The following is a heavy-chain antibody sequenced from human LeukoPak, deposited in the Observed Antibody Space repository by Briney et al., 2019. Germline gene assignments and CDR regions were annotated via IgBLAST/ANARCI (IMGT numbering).Heavy chain of an antibody. CDR3: ARDFVRYSSSWLRDAFDI. V-gene: IGHV1-18*01. D-gene: IGHD6-13*01. J-gene: IGHJ3*02. Sequence: GASVKVSCKASGYTFTSYGISWVRQAPGQGLEWMGWISAYNGNTNYAQKLQGRVTMTTDTSTSTAYMELRSLRSDDTAVYYCARDFVRYSSSWLRDAFDIWGQGTMVTVSS. CDR2: ISAYNGNT. CDR1: GYTFTSYG.